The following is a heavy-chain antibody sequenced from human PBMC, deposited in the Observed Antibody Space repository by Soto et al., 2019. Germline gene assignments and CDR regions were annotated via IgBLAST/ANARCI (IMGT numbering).Heavy chain of an antibody. CDR1: GFTFSSYS. D-gene: IGHD6-13*01. V-gene: IGHV3-74*01. CDR3: ARVWWAPTAVGNDF. J-gene: IGHJ4*02. Sequence: AGSLSLSCAPSGFTFSSYSMHCVRPAPGKGLVWVSRINSDGSSTSYADSVKGRFTISRDNAKNTLYLQMNSLRAEDTAVYYCARVWWAPTAVGNDFWGQGTLVTVSS. CDR2: INSDGSST.